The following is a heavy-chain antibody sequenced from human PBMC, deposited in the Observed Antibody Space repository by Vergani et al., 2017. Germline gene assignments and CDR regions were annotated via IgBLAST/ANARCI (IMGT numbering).Heavy chain of an antibody. J-gene: IGHJ6*04. CDR2: IDPNSGGT. D-gene: IGHD1-26*01. Sequence: QVQLVQSGAEVKKPGSSVKVSCKASGGTFSSYAISWVRQAPGQGLEWMGWIDPNSGGTKYAQQFLGRVTLTRDTSIRTAYMELSRLRSDDTAVYYCARIPIMGATRGDVWGRGTTVTVSS. CDR1: GGTFSSYA. V-gene: IGHV1-2*02. CDR3: ARIPIMGATRGDV.